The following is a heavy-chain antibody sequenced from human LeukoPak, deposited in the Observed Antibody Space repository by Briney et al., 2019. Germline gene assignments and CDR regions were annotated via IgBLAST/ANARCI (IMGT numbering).Heavy chain of an antibody. CDR1: GYNFANNW. J-gene: IGHJ4*02. D-gene: IGHD3-10*01. CDR2: IYPADSDT. V-gene: IGHV5-51*01. CDR3: AREGWFGESSFAY. Sequence: GESLKISCKGSGYNFANNWIGWVRQMPGKGLEWMGIIYPADSDTRYSPSFQGQVTISADKSISTAYLQWSSLKASDSAIYYCAREGWFGESSFAYWGQGTLVTVSS.